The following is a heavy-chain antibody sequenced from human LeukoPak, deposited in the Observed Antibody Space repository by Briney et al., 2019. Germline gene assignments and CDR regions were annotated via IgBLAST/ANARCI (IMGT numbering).Heavy chain of an antibody. J-gene: IGHJ4*02. Sequence: GRSLRLSCAASGFTFSSYGMHWVRQAPGKGLEWVAVISYDGSNKYYADSVKGRFTISRDNSKNTLYLQMNSLRAEDTAVYYCAKIAVAGTYFDYWGQGTVVTVSS. CDR1: GFTFSSYG. CDR2: ISYDGSNK. V-gene: IGHV3-30*18. D-gene: IGHD6-19*01. CDR3: AKIAVAGTYFDY.